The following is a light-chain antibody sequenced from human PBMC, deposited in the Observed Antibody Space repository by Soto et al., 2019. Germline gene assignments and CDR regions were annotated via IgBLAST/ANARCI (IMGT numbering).Light chain of an antibody. CDR1: QSLSSF. CDR3: RQSYRSPRT. Sequence: DIHMTQSPSSLSASVGDRVSLTCRASQSLSSFLNWYQVKPGKAPTLLLSVAPGFQGDVPSYFSGSGSGTDFTLTISSLQPEDFATYYWRQSYRSPRTFGQGTKVDIK. CDR2: VAP. V-gene: IGKV1-39*01. J-gene: IGKJ1*01.